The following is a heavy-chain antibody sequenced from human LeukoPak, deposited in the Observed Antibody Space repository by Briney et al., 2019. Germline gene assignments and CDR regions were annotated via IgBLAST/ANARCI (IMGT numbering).Heavy chain of an antibody. CDR1: GFTFSSYA. CDR3: XXXXCSSTSCYTAY. J-gene: IGHJ4*02. V-gene: IGHV3-23*01. D-gene: IGHD2-2*02. CDR2: ISGSGGST. Sequence: GGSLRLSCAASGFTFSSYAMSWVRQAPGKGLEWVSAISGSGGSTYYADSVKGRFTISRDDSKNTLYLQMNSLRAEDTAVYYXXXXXCSSTSCYTAYWGQGTLVTVSS.